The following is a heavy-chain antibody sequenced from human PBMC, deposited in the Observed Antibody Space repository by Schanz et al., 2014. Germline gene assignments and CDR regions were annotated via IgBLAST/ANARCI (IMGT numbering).Heavy chain of an antibody. V-gene: IGHV3-23*04. CDR3: AREYSSYGTVYY. CDR1: GFNFRNYW. D-gene: IGHD5-12*01. Sequence: EGQLVESGGGLVQPGGSLRLSCVVSGFNFRNYWMSWVRQAPGKGLEWVSGIGGSGDSTHYADSVKGRFIISRDNSKNTLYLQMNSLRVEDTALYYCAREYSSYGTVYYWGQGTLVTVSS. CDR2: IGGSGDST. J-gene: IGHJ4*02.